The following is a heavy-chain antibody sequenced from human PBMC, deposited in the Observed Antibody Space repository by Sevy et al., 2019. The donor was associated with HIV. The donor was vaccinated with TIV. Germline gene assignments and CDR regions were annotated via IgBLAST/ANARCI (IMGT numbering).Heavy chain of an antibody. CDR2: ISSNGGST. D-gene: IGHD5-18*01. Sequence: GGSLRLSCSASGFTFSSYAMHWVRQAPGKGLEYVSAISSNGGSTYYADSVKGRFTISRDNSKNTLYLQMNSLRAEDTAVYYCVKGGAGIQQWLDFDDWGQGTLVTVSS. J-gene: IGHJ4*02. V-gene: IGHV3-64D*06. CDR3: VKGGAGIQQWLDFDD. CDR1: GFTFSSYA.